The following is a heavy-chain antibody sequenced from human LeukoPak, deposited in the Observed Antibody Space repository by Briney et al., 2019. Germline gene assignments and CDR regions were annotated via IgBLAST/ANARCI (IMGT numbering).Heavy chain of an antibody. D-gene: IGHD2-15*01. CDR2: TYYRSKWYN. J-gene: IGHJ4*02. Sequence: SQTLSLTCAISGDSASSKSVAWNWIRQSPSRGLEWLGTTYYRSKWYNDYAVSVKSRITINPDTSKNQLSLQLNSVTPEDTAVYYCARGRNSAFDYWGQGTLVTVSS. V-gene: IGHV6-1*01. CDR3: ARGRNSAFDY. CDR1: GDSASSKSVA.